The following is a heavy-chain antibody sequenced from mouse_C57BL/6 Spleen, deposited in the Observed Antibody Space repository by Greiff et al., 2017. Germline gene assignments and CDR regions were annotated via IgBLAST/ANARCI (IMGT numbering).Heavy chain of an antibody. CDR2: IDPEDGDT. CDR1: GFNIKDYY. Sequence: EVQLQQSGAELVRPGASVKLSCTASGFNIKDYYMHWVKQRPEQGLEWIGRIDPEDGDTEYAPKFQGKATMTADTSSNTAYLQLSSLTSEDTAVYYCTSSAYFEAWFAYWGQGTLVTVSA. J-gene: IGHJ3*01. V-gene: IGHV14-1*01. CDR3: TSSAYFEAWFAY. D-gene: IGHD6-1*01.